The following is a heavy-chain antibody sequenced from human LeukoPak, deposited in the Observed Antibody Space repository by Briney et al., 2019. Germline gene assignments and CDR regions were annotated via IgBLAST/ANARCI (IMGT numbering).Heavy chain of an antibody. CDR3: AREDSSGYHEVGVWFDY. V-gene: IGHV7-4-1*02. D-gene: IGHD3-22*01. Sequence: ASVKVSCKASDYPFTNFGVSWVRQAPGQGLEWVGWINTNTGNPTYAQGFTGRFVFSLDTSVSTAYLQISSLKAEDTAVYYCAREDSSGYHEVGVWFDYWGQGTLVTVSS. CDR1: DYPFTNFG. J-gene: IGHJ4*02. CDR2: INTNTGNP.